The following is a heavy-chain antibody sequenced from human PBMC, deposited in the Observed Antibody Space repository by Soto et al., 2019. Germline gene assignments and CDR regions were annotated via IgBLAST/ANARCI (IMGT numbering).Heavy chain of an antibody. CDR2: ISYDGSNK. D-gene: IGHD5-18*01. V-gene: IGHV3-30-3*01. J-gene: IGHJ4*02. Sequence: QVQLVESGGGVVQPGRSLRLSCAASGFTFSSYAMHWVRQAPGKGLEWVAVISYDGSNKYYADSVKGRFTISRDNSKNALYLQMNSLRAEDTAVYYCERESGYGYGNFDYGGQGTLVTVSS. CDR1: GFTFSSYA. CDR3: ERESGYGYGNFDY.